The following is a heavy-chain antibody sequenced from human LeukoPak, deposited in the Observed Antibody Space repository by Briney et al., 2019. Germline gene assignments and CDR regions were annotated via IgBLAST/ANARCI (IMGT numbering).Heavy chain of an antibody. V-gene: IGHV4-4*02. CDR1: GGSISNTNW. J-gene: IGHJ4*02. CDR3: SRENGAFSPFGY. Sequence: SGTLSLTCGVSGGSISNTNWWSGGRQPPGQGLEWIGEISLTGLTHYNPTLERGVTLSLDKTKNQRSINKTSVTAADTAVYYCSRENGAFSPFGYWGQGTLVTVLS. D-gene: IGHD2-8*01. CDR2: ISLTGLT.